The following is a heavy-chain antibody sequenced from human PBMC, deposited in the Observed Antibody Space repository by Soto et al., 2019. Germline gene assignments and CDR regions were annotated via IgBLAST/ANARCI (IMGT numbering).Heavy chain of an antibody. CDR2: INPNGGST. Sequence: ASVKVSCKASGYTFINYYMHWVRQSPGQGLEWMGIINPNGGSTTYAQKFQGRVTLTRDTSTNTVNMELSSLRSEDTAVYYCAREKWLVRRNDPFDIWGQGTMVTVAS. D-gene: IGHD6-19*01. CDR3: AREKWLVRRNDPFDI. J-gene: IGHJ3*02. CDR1: GYTFINYY. V-gene: IGHV1-46*01.